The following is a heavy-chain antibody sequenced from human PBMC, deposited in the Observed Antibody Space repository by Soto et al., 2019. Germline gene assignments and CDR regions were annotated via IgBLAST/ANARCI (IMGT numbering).Heavy chain of an antibody. CDR3: ASYRGAFYFDS. Sequence: PSETLSLTCTVSGGSISSGGYYWSWIRQHPGKGLEWIGYIYYGGSTYYNPSLKSRATISGDTSKNQFSLKLSSVTAADTAVYYCASYRGAFYFDSWGQGLLVTVSS. D-gene: IGHD3-16*01. CDR1: GGSISSGGYY. V-gene: IGHV4-31*03. J-gene: IGHJ4*02. CDR2: IYYGGST.